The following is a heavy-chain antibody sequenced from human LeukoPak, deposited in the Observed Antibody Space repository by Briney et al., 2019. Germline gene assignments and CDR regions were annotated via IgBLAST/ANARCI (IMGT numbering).Heavy chain of an antibody. Sequence: VKVSCKASGGTFSSYAISWVRQAPGQGLEWMGGIIPIFGTANYAQKFQGRVTITADKSTSTAYMELSSLRSEDTAVYYCARVQHYYDSSGYYPPDYWGQGTLVTVSS. D-gene: IGHD3-22*01. CDR1: GGTFSSYA. J-gene: IGHJ4*02. CDR2: IIPIFGTA. CDR3: ARVQHYYDSSGYYPPDY. V-gene: IGHV1-69*13.